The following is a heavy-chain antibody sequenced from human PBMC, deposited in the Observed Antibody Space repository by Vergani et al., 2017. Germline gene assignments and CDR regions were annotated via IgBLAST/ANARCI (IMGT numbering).Heavy chain of an antibody. J-gene: IGHJ4*02. Sequence: QVQLQESGPGLVKPSETLSLTCTVSGGPISSYYWSWIRQPPGKGLEWIGYIYYSGSTNYNPSLKSRVTISVDTSKNQFSLKRSSVTAADTAVYYCARQDVDTAMIDYWGQGSLVTVSS. D-gene: IGHD5-18*01. CDR3: ARQDVDTAMIDY. CDR1: GGPISSYY. CDR2: IYYSGST. V-gene: IGHV4-59*01.